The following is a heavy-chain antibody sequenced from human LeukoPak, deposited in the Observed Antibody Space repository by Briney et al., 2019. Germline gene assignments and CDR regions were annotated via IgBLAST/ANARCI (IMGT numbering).Heavy chain of an antibody. CDR3: ANLATYYYDSSNAFDI. D-gene: IGHD3-22*01. CDR1: GFTFSSYG. V-gene: IGHV3-30*18. Sequence: GGSLRLSCAASGFTFSSYGMHWVRQAPGKGLEWVAVMSYDGSNKYYADSVKGRFTISRDNSKNTLYLQMNSLRADDTAVYYCANLATYYYDSSNAFDIWGQGTMVTVSS. CDR2: MSYDGSNK. J-gene: IGHJ3*02.